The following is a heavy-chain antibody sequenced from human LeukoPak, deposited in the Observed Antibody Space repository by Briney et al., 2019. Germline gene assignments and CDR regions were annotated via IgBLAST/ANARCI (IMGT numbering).Heavy chain of an antibody. CDR3: ARSGVEWELLS. J-gene: IGHJ4*02. V-gene: IGHV1-2*06. D-gene: IGHD1-26*01. Sequence: ASVKVSCKASGYTFTGYYMHWVRQAPGQGLEWMGRINPNSGGTNYAQKFQGRVTITRDTSISTAYMELSGLRSDDTAVYYCARSGVEWELLSWGQGTLVTVSS. CDR1: GYTFTGYY. CDR2: INPNSGGT.